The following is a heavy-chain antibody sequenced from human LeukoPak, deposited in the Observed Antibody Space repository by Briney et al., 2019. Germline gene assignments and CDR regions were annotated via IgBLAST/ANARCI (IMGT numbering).Heavy chain of an antibody. CDR3: ARQVSDYFYYYIDV. Sequence: PSETLSLTCCVSGGSISSSGYYWNWIRQPPGKGLEWVGSIYYSGTTYYNSSLKSRVTISEDTSKNRFSLMLTSVTAADTAVYYCARQVSDYFYYYIDVWGEGTTVIVSS. CDR2: IYYSGTT. CDR1: GGSISSSGYY. V-gene: IGHV4-39*01. J-gene: IGHJ6*03.